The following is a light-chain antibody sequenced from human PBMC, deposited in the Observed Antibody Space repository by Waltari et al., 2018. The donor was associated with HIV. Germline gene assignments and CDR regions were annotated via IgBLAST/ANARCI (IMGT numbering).Light chain of an antibody. CDR1: QAIGSY. Sequence: DIQMTQSPPSLSASVGDPVTITCRASQAIGSYLAWYQHKPGSPPTLLIYAASTLQSGVPSRFSGSGSETNVSLVISALQPEDAGTYYCQKYNNVPQVFGQGTKVEV. V-gene: IGKV1-27*01. CDR3: QKYNNVPQV. J-gene: IGKJ1*01. CDR2: AAS.